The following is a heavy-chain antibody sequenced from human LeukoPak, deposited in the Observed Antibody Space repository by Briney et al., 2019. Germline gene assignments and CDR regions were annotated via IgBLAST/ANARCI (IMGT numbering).Heavy chain of an antibody. CDR2: IYYSGGT. CDR1: GDSISSSSYY. CDR3: ASGYALYDY. D-gene: IGHD1-1*01. Sequence: SETLSLICTVSGDSISSSSYYWGWIRQPPGKGLEWIGYIYYSGGTNYNPSLKSRVTISVDTSKNQFSLKLSSVTAADTAVYYCASGYALYDYWGQGTLVTVSS. J-gene: IGHJ4*02. V-gene: IGHV4-61*05.